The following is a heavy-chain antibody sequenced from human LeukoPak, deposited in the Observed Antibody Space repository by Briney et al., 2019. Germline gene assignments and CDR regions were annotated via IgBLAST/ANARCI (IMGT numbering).Heavy chain of an antibody. CDR1: GGSFSGYY. J-gene: IGHJ5*02. Sequence: TSETLSLTCAVYGGSFSGYYWSWIRQPPGKGLEWIGETNHSGSTNYNPSLKSRVTISVDTSKNQFSLKLSSVTAADTAVYYCARAGYGSGSYRFDPWGQGTLVTVSS. D-gene: IGHD3-10*01. V-gene: IGHV4-34*01. CDR2: TNHSGST. CDR3: ARAGYGSGSYRFDP.